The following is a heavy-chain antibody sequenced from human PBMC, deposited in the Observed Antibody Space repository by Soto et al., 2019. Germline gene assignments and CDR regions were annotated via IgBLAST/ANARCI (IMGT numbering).Heavy chain of an antibody. V-gene: IGHV4-59*01. Sequence: SETLSLTCTVSGGSISSYYWSWIRQPPGKGLEWIGYIYYSGSTGSTNYNPSLKSRVTISVDTSKNQFSLKLSSVTAADTAVYYCASVTRTCISTSCYRYYYGMDVWGQGTTVTVSS. D-gene: IGHD2-2*02. CDR1: GGSISSYY. J-gene: IGHJ6*02. CDR2: IYYSGSTGST. CDR3: ASVTRTCISTSCYRYYYGMDV.